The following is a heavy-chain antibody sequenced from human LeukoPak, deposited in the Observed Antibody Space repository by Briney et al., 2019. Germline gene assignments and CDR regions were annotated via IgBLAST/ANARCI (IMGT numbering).Heavy chain of an antibody. CDR2: IWYDGSNK. Sequence: GGSLRLSCAASGFTFSSYSMNWVRQAPGKGLEWVAVIWYDGSNKYYADSVKGRFTISRDNSKNTLYLQMNSLRAEDTAVYYCARDLEGYYDSSGYYPGYFDYWGQGTLVTVSS. D-gene: IGHD3-22*01. CDR3: ARDLEGYYDSSGYYPGYFDY. V-gene: IGHV3-33*08. CDR1: GFTFSSYS. J-gene: IGHJ4*02.